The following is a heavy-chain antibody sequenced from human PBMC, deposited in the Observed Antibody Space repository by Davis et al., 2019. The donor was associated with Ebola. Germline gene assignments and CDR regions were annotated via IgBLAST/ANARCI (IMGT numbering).Heavy chain of an antibody. V-gene: IGHV4-61*08. CDR1: GGSFSRGDSH. CDR3: ARGQIVHRSFDL. CDR2: IYYSGST. J-gene: IGHJ4*02. Sequence: PSETLSLTCTVPGGSFSRGDSHWSWIRQPPGKGLEWIGYIYYSGSTNYNPSLKSRAALSVDTSKNQFSLKLNSVTAADTAVYYCARGQIVHRSFDLWGQGTLVTVSS. D-gene: IGHD6-6*01.